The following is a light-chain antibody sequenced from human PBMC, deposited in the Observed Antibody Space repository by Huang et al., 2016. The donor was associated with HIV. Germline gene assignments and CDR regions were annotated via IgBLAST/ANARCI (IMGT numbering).Light chain of an antibody. V-gene: IGKV3-15*01. CDR1: QSVSSN. Sequence: EIVMTQSPATLSVSPGERATLSCRASQSVSSNVAWYQQKPGQVPRLLIDGSSTRATGIPDRFSGSGSETEFTLSISSLQSEDFAFYYCQQYNNWPPDPTFGQGTKLEIK. J-gene: IGKJ2*01. CDR3: QQYNNWPPDPT. CDR2: GSS.